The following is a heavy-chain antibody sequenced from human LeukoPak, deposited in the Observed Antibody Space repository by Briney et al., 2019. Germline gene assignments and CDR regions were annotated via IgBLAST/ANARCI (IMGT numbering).Heavy chain of an antibody. D-gene: IGHD1-26*01. CDR3: ATRGATQPPY. Sequence: PGGSLRLSCAASGFTFSNYAMSWVRQAPGKGLEWVSAISGSGSSTYYSDSVKGRFTISRDNSKNTLFLQMSSLRAEDTAVYYCATRGATQPPYWGQGTLVTVSS. V-gene: IGHV3-23*01. J-gene: IGHJ4*02. CDR2: ISGSGSST. CDR1: GFTFSNYA.